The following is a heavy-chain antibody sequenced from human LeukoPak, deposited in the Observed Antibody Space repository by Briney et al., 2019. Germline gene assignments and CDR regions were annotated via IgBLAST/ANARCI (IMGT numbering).Heavy chain of an antibody. Sequence: GGSLRLSCAASGFAFRSYSMNWVRQAPGKGLEWVSSISSTTTYKFYADSVKGRFTISRDNAKNSLYLQMNSLRAEDTAVYYCARDLFGDYYDTRTSYYMDVWGKGTTVTVSS. CDR3: ARDLFGDYYDTRTSYYMDV. CDR2: ISSTTTYK. V-gene: IGHV3-21*01. J-gene: IGHJ6*03. D-gene: IGHD3-22*01. CDR1: GFAFRSYS.